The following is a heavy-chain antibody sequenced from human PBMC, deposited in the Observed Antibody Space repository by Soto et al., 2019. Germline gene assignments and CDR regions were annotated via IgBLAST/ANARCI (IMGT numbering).Heavy chain of an antibody. CDR1: GGSFSGYY. D-gene: IGHD2-15*01. J-gene: IGHJ4*02. V-gene: IGHV4-34*01. CDR2: INHSGST. Sequence: ETLSLTCAVYGGSFSGYYWSWIRQPPGKGLEWIGEINHSGSTNYNPSLKSRVTISVDTSKNQFSLKLSSVTAADTAVYYCARGREVVVVAATLDYWGQGTLVTVSS. CDR3: ARGREVVVVAATLDY.